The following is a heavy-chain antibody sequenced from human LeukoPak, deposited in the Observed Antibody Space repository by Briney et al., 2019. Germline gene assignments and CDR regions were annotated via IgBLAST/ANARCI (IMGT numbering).Heavy chain of an antibody. CDR1: GGSISSGGYY. J-gene: IGHJ6*02. Sequence: SQTLSLTCTVSGGSISSGGYYWSWIRQHPGKGLEWIGYIYYSGSTYYNPSLKSRVTIPVDTSKNQFSLKLSSVTAADTAVYYCARGLGYCSSTSCYSDGMDVWGQGTTVTVSS. V-gene: IGHV4-31*03. CDR2: IYYSGST. CDR3: ARGLGYCSSTSCYSDGMDV. D-gene: IGHD2-2*01.